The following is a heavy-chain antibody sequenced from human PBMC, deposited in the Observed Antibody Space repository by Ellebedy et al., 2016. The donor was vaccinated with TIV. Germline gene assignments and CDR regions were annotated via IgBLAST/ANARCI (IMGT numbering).Heavy chain of an antibody. Sequence: GGSLRLXCAASGFTFSKYGMHWVRQAPGKGLVWVSRINSDGSSTNYADSVKGRFTISRDNAKNTLYLQLNSLRAEDTAVYYCSRGNKTFNPWGQGTLVTVSS. CDR3: SRGNKTFNP. V-gene: IGHV3-74*01. CDR1: GFTFSKYG. CDR2: INSDGSST. D-gene: IGHD2/OR15-2a*01. J-gene: IGHJ5*02.